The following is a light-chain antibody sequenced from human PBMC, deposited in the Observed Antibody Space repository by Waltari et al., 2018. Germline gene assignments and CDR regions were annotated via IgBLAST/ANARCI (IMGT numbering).Light chain of an antibody. J-gene: IGLJ2*01. CDR2: DVN. CDR3: SSYTLDIKMI. Sequence: QSALTQPASMSGSPGQLITISCTGSNSDIGRYNYVSWYQQYPGKAPKVLIYDVNKLPSGASDRFSGSKSCNTASLTISGLQAEDEADYYCSSYTLDIKMIFGGGTKLTVL. CDR1: NSDIGRYNY. V-gene: IGLV2-14*03.